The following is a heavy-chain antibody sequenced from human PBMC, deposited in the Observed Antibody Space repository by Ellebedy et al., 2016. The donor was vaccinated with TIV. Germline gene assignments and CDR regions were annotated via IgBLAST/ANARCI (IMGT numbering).Heavy chain of an antibody. V-gene: IGHV4-34*01. Sequence: SETLSLTCAVYGGSFSGYYWSWIRQPPGKGLEWIGEINHSGSTNYNSSLKSRVNISVDTSQKTFSLRLNSVTAADTAVYYCARGYASSYWGQGTLVTVSS. D-gene: IGHD2-2*01. CDR3: ARGYASSY. CDR2: INHSGST. CDR1: GGSFSGYY. J-gene: IGHJ4*02.